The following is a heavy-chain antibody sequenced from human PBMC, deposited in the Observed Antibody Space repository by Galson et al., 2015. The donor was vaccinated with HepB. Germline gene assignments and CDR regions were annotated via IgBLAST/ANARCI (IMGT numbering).Heavy chain of an antibody. Sequence: SLRLSCAASGFTFSSYGMHWVRQAPGKGLEWVAVISYDGSNKYYADSVKGRFTISRDNSKNTLYLQMNSLRAEDTAVYYCAKAYSSGWPHYYYYGMDVWGQGTTVTVSS. D-gene: IGHD6-19*01. J-gene: IGHJ6*02. CDR1: GFTFSSYG. CDR3: AKAYSSGWPHYYYYGMDV. V-gene: IGHV3-30*18. CDR2: ISYDGSNK.